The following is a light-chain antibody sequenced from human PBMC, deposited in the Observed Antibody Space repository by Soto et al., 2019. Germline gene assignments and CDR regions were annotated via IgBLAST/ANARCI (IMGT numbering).Light chain of an antibody. J-gene: IGLJ1*01. CDR2: EVT. Sequence: QSALTQPPSESGSPGQSVTISCTGTSSDVGTYNRVSWYQQPPGTAPKLMIYEVTNRPSGVPDRFSGSKSGDTASLTISGLQAEDEADYYCSSFTSSSTWVFGTGTKVTVL. CDR1: SSDVGTYNR. V-gene: IGLV2-18*02. CDR3: SSFTSSSTWV.